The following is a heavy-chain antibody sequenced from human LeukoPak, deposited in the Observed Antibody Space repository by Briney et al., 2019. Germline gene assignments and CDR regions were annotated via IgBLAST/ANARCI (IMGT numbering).Heavy chain of an antibody. CDR1: GFTVSSNY. V-gene: IGHV3-66*01. CDR3: ARGDFWTGSPSQYYMDV. D-gene: IGHD3/OR15-3a*01. J-gene: IGHJ6*03. CDR2: IYSGGST. Sequence: GGSLRLSCAASGFTVSSNYMSWVRQAPGKGLEWVSVIYSGGSTFYADSVKGRFTISRDNSKNTLYLQMNSLRDEDTAVYYCARGDFWTGSPSQYYMDVWGKGTTVIVSS.